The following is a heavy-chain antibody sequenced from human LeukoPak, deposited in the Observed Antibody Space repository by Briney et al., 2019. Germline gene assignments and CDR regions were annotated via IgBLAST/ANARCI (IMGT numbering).Heavy chain of an antibody. D-gene: IGHD3-10*01. Sequence: SETLSLTCAVYGGFLSGYYWSWIRQPPGKGLEWIGEINHSGSTNYNPSLKSRVTISVDTSKNQFSLKLSSVTAADTAVYYCARAHRRGYYGSGKKFDYWGQGTLVTVSS. V-gene: IGHV4-34*01. CDR3: ARAHRRGYYGSGKKFDY. CDR2: INHSGST. J-gene: IGHJ4*02. CDR1: GGFLSGYY.